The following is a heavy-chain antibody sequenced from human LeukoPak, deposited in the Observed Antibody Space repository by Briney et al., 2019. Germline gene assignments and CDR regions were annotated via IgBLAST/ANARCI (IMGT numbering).Heavy chain of an antibody. Sequence: GESLKISCKGSGYSFTSYWINWVRQMPGKGLEWMGRIDPSDSYTTYSPSFQGHVTISVDRSISTAYLQWSSLRASDTAMYYCARPSGYDLAYWGQGTLVTVSS. CDR2: IDPSDSYT. V-gene: IGHV5-10-1*01. CDR3: ARPSGYDLAY. J-gene: IGHJ4*02. D-gene: IGHD5-12*01. CDR1: GYSFTSYW.